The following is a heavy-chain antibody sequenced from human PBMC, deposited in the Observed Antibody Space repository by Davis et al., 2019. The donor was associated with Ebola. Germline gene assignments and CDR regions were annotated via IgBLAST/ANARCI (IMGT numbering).Heavy chain of an antibody. D-gene: IGHD6-13*01. CDR3: ARDKGSSWYGYYYYYMDV. CDR2: IYTSGST. CDR1: GGSISSYY. J-gene: IGHJ6*03. Sequence: PSETLSLTCTVSGGSISSYYWSWIRQPAGKGLEWIGRIYTSGSTNYNPSLKSRVTMSVDTSKNQFSLKLSSVTAADTAVYYCARDKGSSWYGYYYYYMDVWGKGTTVTVSS. V-gene: IGHV4-4*07.